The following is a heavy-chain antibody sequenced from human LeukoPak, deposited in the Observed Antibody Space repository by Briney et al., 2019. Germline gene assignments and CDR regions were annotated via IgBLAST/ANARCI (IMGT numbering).Heavy chain of an antibody. CDR3: VKDGPHYDNLTDYQRRTYYFDY. J-gene: IGHJ4*02. CDR2: ISGSGANT. D-gene: IGHD3-9*01. V-gene: IGHV3-23*01. CDR1: GFTFSSYA. Sequence: PGRSLRLSCAASGFTFSSYAMSWVRQSPGKGLEWVSAISGSGANTNYAASVKGRFAISRDNSKNTLYLQMNSLRAEDTALYYCVKDGPHYDNLTDYQRRTYYFDYWGQGTLVTVSS.